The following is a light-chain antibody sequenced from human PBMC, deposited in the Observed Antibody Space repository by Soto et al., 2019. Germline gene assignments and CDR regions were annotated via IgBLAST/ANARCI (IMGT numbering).Light chain of an antibody. V-gene: IGKV3-20*01. CDR2: GAS. Sequence: ESVLTQSPGTLSLSPAERATLSCRASQSISSTYLAWYQQKPGQAPRLLIYGASSRATGIPDRFTGSGSGTDFTLTISSLEPEDFAVYYCQQYGSSRTFGQGTKVDIK. J-gene: IGKJ1*01. CDR3: QQYGSSRT. CDR1: QSISSTY.